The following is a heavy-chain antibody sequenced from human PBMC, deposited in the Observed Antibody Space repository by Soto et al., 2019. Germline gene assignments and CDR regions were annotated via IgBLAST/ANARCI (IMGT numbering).Heavy chain of an antibody. CDR3: AIRLIVGTTRGSYFDY. Sequence: PGGSLRLSCAASGFTFSRYTMNWVRQAPAKGQEWVSSISTSSSYIYYADSVKGRFTISRDNAKNSLYLQMNGLRAEDTAVYFYAIRLIVGTTRGSYFDYWGQGPLVTVSS. CDR1: GFTFSRYT. D-gene: IGHD1-26*01. V-gene: IGHV3-21*01. J-gene: IGHJ4*02. CDR2: ISTSSSYI.